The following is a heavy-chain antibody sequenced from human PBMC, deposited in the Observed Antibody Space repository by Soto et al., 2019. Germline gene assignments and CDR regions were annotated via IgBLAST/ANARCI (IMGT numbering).Heavy chain of an antibody. D-gene: IGHD4-17*01. CDR3: AKDKEPDGVCDIDF. J-gene: IGHJ4*02. CDR2: ISGSGGSK. CDR1: GFSLSNYG. V-gene: IGHV3-23*01. Sequence: AGGSLRLSCAASGFSLSNYGMSWVRQAPGKGLEWVSAISGSGGSKYYADSVKGRFTISRDQSRNTLYLQMNSLRAEDTAVYYCAKDKEPDGVCDIDFWGQGTRVTVSS.